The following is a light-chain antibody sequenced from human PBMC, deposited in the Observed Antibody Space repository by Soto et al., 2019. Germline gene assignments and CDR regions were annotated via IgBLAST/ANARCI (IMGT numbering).Light chain of an antibody. Sequence: DIVLTQSPATLSLSPGERATLSCRASQSVSSYLAWYQQKPGQAPRLLIYDVSKRASGVPARFSGSGSGTDFTLTISSLEPDDFAVYYCQQRRNWPRTFGQGTKVEI. J-gene: IGKJ1*01. CDR3: QQRRNWPRT. CDR2: DVS. CDR1: QSVSSY. V-gene: IGKV3-11*01.